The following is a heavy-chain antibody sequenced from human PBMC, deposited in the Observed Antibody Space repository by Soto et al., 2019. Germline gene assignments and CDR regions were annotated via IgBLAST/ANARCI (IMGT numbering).Heavy chain of an antibody. D-gene: IGHD3-10*01. CDR2: IIPNFDTT. Sequence: QVHLVQSGAEVKKPGSSVKVSCKTSGGSFNNYAVSWVRQAPGQVLEWMGGIIPNFDTTNYAQKFQDSDTIIADESTSTVYTERRSLRSNDTALYYCAVAMVREILIVESSGMHVWGQGTTVIVSS. CDR3: AVAMVREILIVESSGMHV. V-gene: IGHV1-69*01. J-gene: IGHJ6*02. CDR1: GGSFNNYA.